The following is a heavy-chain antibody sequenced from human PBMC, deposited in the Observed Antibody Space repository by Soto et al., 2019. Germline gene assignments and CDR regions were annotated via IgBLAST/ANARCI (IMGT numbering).Heavy chain of an antibody. Sequence: SETLSLTCTVSGGSISSYYWPWIRQPPGKGLEWIGYIYYSGCTNYKPSLKSRVTISVDTSKNQFSRKLSSVTAADTAVYYCARGGGYNWNDVRATTYYYYGMDVWGQGTTVT. V-gene: IGHV4-59*01. CDR1: GGSISSYY. D-gene: IGHD1-20*01. CDR2: IYYSGCT. CDR3: ARGGGYNWNDVRATTYYYYGMDV. J-gene: IGHJ6*02.